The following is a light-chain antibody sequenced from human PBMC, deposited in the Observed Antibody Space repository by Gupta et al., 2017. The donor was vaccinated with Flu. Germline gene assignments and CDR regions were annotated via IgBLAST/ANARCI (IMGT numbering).Light chain of an antibody. CDR2: KAS. J-gene: IGKJ2*02. V-gene: IGKV1-5*03. CDR3: QQHKSYSRCT. CDR1: QSVHRW. Sequence: LCASVGDMVTITCRASQSVHRWLYWYKQKPGKDTKLLILKASTLQDGVSSRFFGSGSGTEFTLIINNLQPDDFATYYCQQHKSYSRCTFGQGTQVDIK.